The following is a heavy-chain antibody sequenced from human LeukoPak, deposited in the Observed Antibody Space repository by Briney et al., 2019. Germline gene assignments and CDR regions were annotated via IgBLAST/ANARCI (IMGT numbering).Heavy chain of an antibody. D-gene: IGHD3-22*01. V-gene: IGHV4-4*07. J-gene: IGHJ4*02. CDR1: GDSIGSYY. CDR3: ATTTYYYDSSGYYLLDY. CDR2: IDTSGST. Sequence: SETLSLTCTVSGDSIGSYYWSWIRQPAGKGLEWIGRIDTSGSTNYNPSLKSRVTMSVDTSKNQFSLELSSVTAADTAVYYCATTTYYYDSSGYYLLDYWGQGTLVTVPS.